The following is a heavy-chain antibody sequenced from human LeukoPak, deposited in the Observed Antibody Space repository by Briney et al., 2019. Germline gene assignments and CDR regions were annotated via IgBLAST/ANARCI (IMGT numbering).Heavy chain of an antibody. CDR1: GFTFSSYA. V-gene: IGHV3-64*01. CDR3: ARTSIAAHFDY. Sequence: GGSLRLSCAASGFTFSSYAMHWVRQAPGKGLEYVSAISSNGGSTYYANSVKGRFTISRDNSKNTLYLQMGRLRAEDMAVYYCARTSIAAHFDYWGQGTLVTVSS. CDR2: ISSNGGST. D-gene: IGHD6-6*01. J-gene: IGHJ4*02.